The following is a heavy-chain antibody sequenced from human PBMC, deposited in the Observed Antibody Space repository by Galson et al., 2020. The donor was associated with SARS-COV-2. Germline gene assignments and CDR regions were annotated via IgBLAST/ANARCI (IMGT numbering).Heavy chain of an antibody. CDR2: IWYDGSNK. CDR1: GFTFSSYG. J-gene: IGHJ4*02. Sequence: GGSLRLSCAASGFTFSSYGMHWVRQAPGKGLEWVAVIWYDGSNKYYADSVKGRFTISRDNSKNTLYLQMNSRRAEDTAVYYCVREAGIVGAGFGGALDYWGQGTLGAVSS. V-gene: IGHV3-33*01. D-gene: IGHD1-26*01. CDR3: VREAGIVGAGFGGALDY.